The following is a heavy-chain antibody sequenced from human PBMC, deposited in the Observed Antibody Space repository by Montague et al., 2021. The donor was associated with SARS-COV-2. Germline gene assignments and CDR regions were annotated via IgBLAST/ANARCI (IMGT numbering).Heavy chain of an antibody. CDR1: GFTFSVYT. V-gene: IGHV3-23*05. J-gene: IGHJ4*02. CDR2: IDPSGGRT. D-gene: IGHD3-10*01. Sequence: SLRLSCAVSGFTFSVYTMSWVRQAPGKGLEWVAGIDPSGGRTYYSESLKVRFTIFRDNSKNTLYLQMNSLRSEDAAIYYCVKDSVHYWGQGTLVTVSS. CDR3: VKDSVHY.